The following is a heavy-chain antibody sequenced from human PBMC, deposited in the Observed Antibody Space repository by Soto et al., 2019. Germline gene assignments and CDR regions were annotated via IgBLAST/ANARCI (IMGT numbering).Heavy chain of an antibody. CDR3: AKARAHLLYYFDY. V-gene: IGHV3-30*18. CDR1: GFTFSSYG. Sequence: QVHLVESGGGVVQPGRTLRLSCAASGFTFSSYGMHWVRQARGKGLELVAVISYDGTNKYYTDSVKCRFTISRDNSKNTLYLQMNSLRAEDTAVYYCAKARAHLLYYFDYWGQGTLVTVSS. CDR2: ISYDGTNK. J-gene: IGHJ4*02.